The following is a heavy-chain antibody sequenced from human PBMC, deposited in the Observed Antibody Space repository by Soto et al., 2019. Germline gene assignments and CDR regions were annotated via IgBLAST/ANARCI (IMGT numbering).Heavy chain of an antibody. Sequence: PGGSLRLSCAASGFTFSSYSMNWVRQAPGKGLEWVSSISSSSSYIYYADSVKGRFTISRDNAKNSLYLQMNSLRAEDTAVYYCARNVDTVSGWSDWFDPWGQGTLVTVSS. J-gene: IGHJ5*02. CDR2: ISSSSSYI. V-gene: IGHV3-21*01. CDR1: GFTFSSYS. CDR3: ARNVDTVSGWSDWFDP. D-gene: IGHD5-18*01.